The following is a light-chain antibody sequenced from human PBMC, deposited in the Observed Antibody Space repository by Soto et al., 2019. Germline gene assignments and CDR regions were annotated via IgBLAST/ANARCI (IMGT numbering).Light chain of an antibody. CDR3: MQGSYWPDA. Sequence: VMTQSPLSLAVTLGQPASISCTSSQSLVYTDGHTYLNWFHQRPGQSPRRLIYSVSIRASGVPARVGGSGSGTYFTLRITRVEAEDVGVFYCMQGSYWPDAFGGGTKVEIK. CDR1: QSLVYTDGHTY. CDR2: SVS. V-gene: IGKV2-30*01. J-gene: IGKJ4*01.